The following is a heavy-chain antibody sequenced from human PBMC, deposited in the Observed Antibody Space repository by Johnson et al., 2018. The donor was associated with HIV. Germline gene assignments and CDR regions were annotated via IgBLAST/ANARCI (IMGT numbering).Heavy chain of an antibody. CDR1: GFTFDDYA. V-gene: IGHV3-9*01. J-gene: IGHJ3*02. D-gene: IGHD5-18*01. CDR2: ISWNSGSI. CDR3: ARLPGGYSRYAFHI. Sequence: VQLVESWGGLVQPGRSLRLSCAASGFTFDDYAMHWVRQAPGKGLEWVSGISWNSGSIGYADSVKGRFTISRDNSKNTLYLQMHSLRAEDTAFYYCARLPGGYSRYAFHIWGQGTMVTVSS.